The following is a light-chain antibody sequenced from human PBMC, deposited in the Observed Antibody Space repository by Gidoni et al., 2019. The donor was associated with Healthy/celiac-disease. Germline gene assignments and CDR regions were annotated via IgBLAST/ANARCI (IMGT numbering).Light chain of an antibody. CDR2: NYS. CDR1: ALPKQY. CDR3: QSADSSGTFVV. V-gene: IGLV3-25*03. J-gene: IGLJ2*01. Sequence: SYELTQPPSGSVSPGQTARITCSGDALPKQYAYWYQQKPGQAPVLVIYNYSERPSGIPERFSGSSSGTTVTLTISGVQAEDEADYYCQSADSSGTFVVFGGGTKLTVL.